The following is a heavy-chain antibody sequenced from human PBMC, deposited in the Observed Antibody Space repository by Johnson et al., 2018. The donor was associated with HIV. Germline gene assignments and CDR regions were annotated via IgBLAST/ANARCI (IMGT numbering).Heavy chain of an antibody. J-gene: IGHJ3*02. V-gene: IGHV3-30-3*01. CDR3: ARDQSEVDAFDI. Sequence: QVQLVESGGGVVQPGRSLRLSCVASGFTFSDYALHWVRQTPGKRLEWVAVISYDGTNADYGDSLKGRFTMSRDNSKNTIYLQMNSLRLEDTAVYYCARDQSEVDAFDIWGQGTMVTVSS. CDR1: GFTFSDYA. CDR2: ISYDGTNA.